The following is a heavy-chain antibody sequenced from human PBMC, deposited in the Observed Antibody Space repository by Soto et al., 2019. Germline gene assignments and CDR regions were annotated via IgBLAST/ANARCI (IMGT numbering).Heavy chain of an antibody. J-gene: IGHJ4*02. Sequence: PSETLSLTCTVSGASISSSDYYWGWVLQTPGKGLEWIGEINPSGSTYNNPSIRSRVSMSIDTSKDQFSLKLKSVTAADTALYFCARQRTSVVTQAYFDVWGPGSLVTVS. CDR1: GASISSSDYY. V-gene: IGHV4-39*01. D-gene: IGHD2-21*02. CDR3: ARQRTSVVTQAYFDV. CDR2: INPSGST.